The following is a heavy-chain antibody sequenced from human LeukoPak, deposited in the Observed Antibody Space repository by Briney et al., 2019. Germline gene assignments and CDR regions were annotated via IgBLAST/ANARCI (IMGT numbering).Heavy chain of an antibody. CDR2: IKEDGSEK. D-gene: IGHD6-13*01. Sequence: GGSLRLSCAASGFIFTDYWMYWVRQAPGRGLAWVANIKEDGSEKNYVDSVKGRFTISRDNAKNSLYLQMNSLRAEDTAVYYCARTAAAGTGWFDPWGQGTLVTVSS. CDR1: GFIFTDYW. CDR3: ARTAAAGTGWFDP. V-gene: IGHV3-7*01. J-gene: IGHJ5*02.